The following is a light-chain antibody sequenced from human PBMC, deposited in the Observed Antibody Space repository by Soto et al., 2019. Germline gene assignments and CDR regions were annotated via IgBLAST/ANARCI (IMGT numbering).Light chain of an antibody. CDR1: QSISSW. Sequence: DIQMTQSPSTLSASVGDRVTITCRASQSISSWLAWYQQKPGKAPKVLISKASTLQSGVPSRFSGSRSATEFTLTVSSLQPDDFATYYCQQYYSTPLTFGGGTKVEIK. CDR3: QQYYSTPLT. J-gene: IGKJ4*01. V-gene: IGKV1-5*03. CDR2: KAS.